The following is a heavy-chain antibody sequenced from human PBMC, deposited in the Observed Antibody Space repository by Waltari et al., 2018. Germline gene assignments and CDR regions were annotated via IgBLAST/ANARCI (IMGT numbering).Heavy chain of an antibody. D-gene: IGHD6-19*01. CDR1: GYTFTSYD. V-gene: IGHV1-8*03. J-gene: IGHJ4*02. CDR3: ARGIRRGSSGSAGQGY. Sequence: QVQLVQSGAEVKKPGASVKVSCKASGYTFTSYDINWVRQATGQGLEWMGWRNPNSGNPGYAQKFQGRVTITRNTSISTAYMELSSLRSEDTAVYYCARGIRRGSSGSAGQGYWGQGTLVTVSS. CDR2: RNPNSGNP.